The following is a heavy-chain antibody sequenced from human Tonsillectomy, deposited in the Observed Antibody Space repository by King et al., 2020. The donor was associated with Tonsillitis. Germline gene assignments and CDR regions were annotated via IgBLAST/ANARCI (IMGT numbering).Heavy chain of an antibody. V-gene: IGHV4-59*02. D-gene: IGHD2-2*01. CDR2: IYHSGST. Sequence: VQLRESGPGLVKSSETLSLTCTVSGGSVSSYYWSWLRQPPGKGLEWIGYIYHSGSTNYNPSLKSRVTISVDTSKNRFSLNLRSVTAADTAVYYCARGGVVPPAAQTYWYFDLWGRGTLVTVSS. CDR3: ARGGVVPPAAQTYWYFDL. J-gene: IGHJ2*01. CDR1: GGSVSSYY.